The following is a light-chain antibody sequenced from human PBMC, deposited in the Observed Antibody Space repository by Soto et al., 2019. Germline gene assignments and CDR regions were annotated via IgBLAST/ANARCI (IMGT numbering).Light chain of an antibody. CDR1: SSDVDGYNY. CDR2: DVN. Sequence: QSALTQPASVSGSPGQSITISCTGTSSDVDGYNYDSWYQYHPGKAPKLMIYDVNNRPSGVSNRFSGSKSGNTASLTISGLQAEDEADYYCSSFTISRNTVIFGGGTKLTVL. CDR3: SSFTISRNTVI. V-gene: IGLV2-14*01. J-gene: IGLJ2*01.